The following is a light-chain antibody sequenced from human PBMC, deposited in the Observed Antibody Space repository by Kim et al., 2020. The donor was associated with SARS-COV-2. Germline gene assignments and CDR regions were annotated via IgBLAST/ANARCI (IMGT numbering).Light chain of an antibody. J-gene: IGLJ2*01. Sequence: ALGQTVRITCQGDSLRSYYATWYQQKPGQAPIPVIYGKNNRPSGIPDRFSGSGAGNTASLTIPGTQAGDEADYYCNSRDSNDYVVFGGGTKLTVL. V-gene: IGLV3-19*01. CDR3: NSRDSNDYVV. CDR2: GKN. CDR1: SLRSYY.